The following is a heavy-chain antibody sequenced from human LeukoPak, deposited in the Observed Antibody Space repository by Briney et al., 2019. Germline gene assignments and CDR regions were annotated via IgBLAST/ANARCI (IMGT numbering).Heavy chain of an antibody. Sequence: GASVKVSCKASGYTFTSYGISWVRQAPGQGLEWMGWISAYNGNTNYAQKLQGRVTMTTDTSTSTAYMELRSLRSDDTAVYYCARDQGELGSYCSSTSCHLIRDYYYYMDVWGKGTTVTVSS. V-gene: IGHV1-18*01. CDR2: ISAYNGNT. J-gene: IGHJ6*03. CDR1: GYTFTSYG. CDR3: ARDQGELGSYCSSTSCHLIRDYYYYMDV. D-gene: IGHD2-2*01.